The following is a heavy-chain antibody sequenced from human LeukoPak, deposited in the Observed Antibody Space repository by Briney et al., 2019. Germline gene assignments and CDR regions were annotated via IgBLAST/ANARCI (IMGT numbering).Heavy chain of an antibody. J-gene: IGHJ4*02. CDR1: GFTVSSNY. D-gene: IGHD4-17*01. CDR3: GTTVTTGVADY. Sequence: PGGPLRLSCAASGFTVSSNYMSWVRQAPGKGLEWVSVIYSGGSTYYADSVKGRFTISRDNSKNTLCLQMNSLRAEDTAVYYCGTTVTTGVADYWGQGTLVTVSS. V-gene: IGHV3-66*01. CDR2: IYSGGST.